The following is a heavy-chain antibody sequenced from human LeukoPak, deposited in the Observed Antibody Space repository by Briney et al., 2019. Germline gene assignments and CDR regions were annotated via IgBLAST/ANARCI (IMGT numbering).Heavy chain of an antibody. CDR1: GYTVTRYG. CDR2: ISAYNGKT. V-gene: IGHV1-18*01. Sequence: GASVKVSRKASGYTVTRYGISWVRQAPGQELEGMGWISAYNGKTKYEQKLQGRVTMTTETSTSTAYFELRSLRSEDPAGYYCARDNHYYDRSGSEGVDYWGQGTLVTVSS. CDR3: ARDNHYYDRSGSEGVDY. J-gene: IGHJ4*02. D-gene: IGHD3-22*01.